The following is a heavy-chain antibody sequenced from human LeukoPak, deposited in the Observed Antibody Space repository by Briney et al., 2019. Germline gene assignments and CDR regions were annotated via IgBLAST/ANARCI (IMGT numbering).Heavy chain of an antibody. CDR2: VYYSGST. Sequence: SETLSLTCTVSRGSISPYYWSWIRQPPGKGLEWIGYVYYSGSTTYNPSLRSRVTISVDTSKNQFSLKLSSVTAEDTAVYYCAKLSESYDFDYWGQGTLITVPS. V-gene: IGHV4-59*03. J-gene: IGHJ4*02. CDR1: RGSISPYY. CDR3: AKLSESYDFDY. D-gene: IGHD1-26*01.